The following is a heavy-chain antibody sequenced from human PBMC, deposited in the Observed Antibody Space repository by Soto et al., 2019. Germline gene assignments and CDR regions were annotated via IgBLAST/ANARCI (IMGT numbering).Heavy chain of an antibody. CDR1: GGSFSSYA. J-gene: IGHJ4*02. CDR2: IIPIFGTA. Sequence: SVKVSCKASGGSFSSYAISWVRQAPGQGLEWMGGIIPIFGTANYAQKFQGRVTITADESTSTAYMELSSLRPEDTAVYYCASHSGYDYHHFDYWGQGTRVTSPQ. CDR3: ASHSGYDYHHFDY. V-gene: IGHV1-69*13. D-gene: IGHD5-12*01.